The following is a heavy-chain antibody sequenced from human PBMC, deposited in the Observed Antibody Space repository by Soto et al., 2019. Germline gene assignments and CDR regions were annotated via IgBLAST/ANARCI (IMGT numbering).Heavy chain of an antibody. Sequence: ASVKVSCKASGYTFTSYDINWLRQATGQGLEWMGWMNPNSGNTGYAQKFQGRVTMTRNTSISTAYMELSSLRSEDTAVYYCARVRLDYSNSYYYYYGMDVWGQGTTVTVSS. CDR2: MNPNSGNT. D-gene: IGHD4-4*01. CDR3: ARVRLDYSNSYYYYYGMDV. CDR1: GYTFTSYD. V-gene: IGHV1-8*01. J-gene: IGHJ6*02.